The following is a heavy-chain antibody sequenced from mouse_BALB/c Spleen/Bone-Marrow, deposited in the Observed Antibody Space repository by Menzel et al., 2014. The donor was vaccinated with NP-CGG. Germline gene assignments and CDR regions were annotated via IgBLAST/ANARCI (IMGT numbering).Heavy chain of an antibody. CDR3: ARNPIRRNAMDY. V-gene: IGHV2-2*02. J-gene: IGHJ4*01. CDR2: IWSGGTT. Sequence: VQLQQSGPGLVQPSQSLSITCTVSGFSLTSYGVHWVRQSPRKGLEWLGVIWSGGTTDYNAPFISRLSISKDNSKSQVFFKMNSLQANDTAIYYCARNPIRRNAMDYWGQGTSVTVSS. D-gene: IGHD2-12*01. CDR1: GFSLTSYG.